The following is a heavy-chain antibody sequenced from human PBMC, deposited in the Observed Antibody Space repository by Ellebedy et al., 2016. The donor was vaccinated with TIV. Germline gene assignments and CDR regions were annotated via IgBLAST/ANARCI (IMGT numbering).Heavy chain of an antibody. V-gene: IGHV3-48*03. J-gene: IGHJ5*02. CDR1: GFTFSSYE. CDR3: ARSYGARTSGP. D-gene: IGHD3-16*01. Sequence: GESLKISCAVSGFTFSSYEMNWVRQAPGKGLEWVSYISGSASVPAYADSVKSRFTISRDNARTSLYLQMNSRRVDDTAVYYCARSYGARTSGPWGQGTLVTVSS. CDR2: ISGSASVP.